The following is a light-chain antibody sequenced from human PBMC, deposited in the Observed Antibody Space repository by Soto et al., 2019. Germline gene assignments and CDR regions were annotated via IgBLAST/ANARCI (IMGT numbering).Light chain of an antibody. Sequence: QSVLTQPRSVSGSPGQSVTISCTGTSSDVGGYNYVSWYQQHPGKAPKLMIYDVSKRPSGVPDRFSGSKSGNTASLTISGLQAEDEADYYCCSYAGSQLVFGTGTKLTVL. CDR3: CSYAGSQLV. CDR2: DVS. J-gene: IGLJ1*01. CDR1: SSDVGGYNY. V-gene: IGLV2-11*01.